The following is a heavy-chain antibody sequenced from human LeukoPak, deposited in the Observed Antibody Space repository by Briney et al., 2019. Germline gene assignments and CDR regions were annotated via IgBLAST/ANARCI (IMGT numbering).Heavy chain of an antibody. CDR3: ARDRGAIYYDSSGYRQGWYFDL. CDR2: INPNSGGT. V-gene: IGHV1-2*02. J-gene: IGHJ2*01. CDR1: GYTFTGYY. D-gene: IGHD3-22*01. Sequence: GASVKVSCKASGYTFTGYYMHWVRQAPGQGLEWMGWINPNSGGTNYAQKFQGRVTMTRDTSISTAYMELSRLRSDDTAVYYCARDRGAIYYDSSGYRQGWYFDLWGRGTLVTVSS.